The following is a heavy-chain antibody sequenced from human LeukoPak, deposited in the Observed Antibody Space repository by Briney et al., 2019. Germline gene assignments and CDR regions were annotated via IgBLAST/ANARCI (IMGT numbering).Heavy chain of an antibody. Sequence: SSETLSLTCTVSAASISSGGYYSSWLRQHPGKGLQGIVYIYYSGSTYYNPSLKSLFTISVDTSKNQFSLKVYSGAAADTAVYYCARADYGDPGYFDYWGQGTLVTVSS. J-gene: IGHJ4*02. CDR1: AASISSGGYY. V-gene: IGHV4-31*01. CDR3: ARADYGDPGYFDY. D-gene: IGHD4-17*01. CDR2: IYYSGST.